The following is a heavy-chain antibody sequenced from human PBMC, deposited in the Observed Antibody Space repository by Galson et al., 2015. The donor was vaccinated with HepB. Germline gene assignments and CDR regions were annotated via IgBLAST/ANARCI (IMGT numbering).Heavy chain of an antibody. D-gene: IGHD4-11*01. J-gene: IGHJ6*02. CDR2: INNDGSST. CDR3: ARGFYSKSSRSYYDIDV. Sequence: SLRLSCAASGFTFSSYWMHWVRQAPGEGLVWVSRINNDGSSTSYTDSVKGRFTISRDNAKNTLYLQMSSLRAEDTAVYYCARGFYSKSSRSYYDIDVCGQGTTVTVSS. CDR1: GFTFSSYW. V-gene: IGHV3-74*01.